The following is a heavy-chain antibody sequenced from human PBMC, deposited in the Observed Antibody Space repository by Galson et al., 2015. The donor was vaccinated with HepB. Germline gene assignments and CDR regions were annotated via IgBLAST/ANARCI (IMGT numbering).Heavy chain of an antibody. D-gene: IGHD6-6*01. Sequence: SVKVSCKAPGYTFTSYDINWVRQATGQGLEWMGWMNPNSGNTGYAQKFQGRVTMTRNTSISTAYMELSSLRSEDTAVYYCARGDYSSSEYGMDVWGQGTTVTVSS. CDR3: ARGDYSSSEYGMDV. V-gene: IGHV1-8*01. CDR1: GYTFTSYD. CDR2: MNPNSGNT. J-gene: IGHJ6*02.